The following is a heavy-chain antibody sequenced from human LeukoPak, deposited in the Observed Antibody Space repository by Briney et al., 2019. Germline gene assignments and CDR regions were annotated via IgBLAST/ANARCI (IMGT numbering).Heavy chain of an antibody. CDR2: IIPILSIA. D-gene: IGHD4-4*01. CDR1: GGTFSSYA. CDR3: ARDLSGATVPFGMDV. Sequence: ASVKVSCKASGGTFSSYAISWVRQAPGQGLEWMGRIIPILSIANYAQKFQGRVTITADKSTSTAYMELSSLRSEDTAVYYCARDLSGATVPFGMDVWGQGTTVTVSS. J-gene: IGHJ6*02. V-gene: IGHV1-69*04.